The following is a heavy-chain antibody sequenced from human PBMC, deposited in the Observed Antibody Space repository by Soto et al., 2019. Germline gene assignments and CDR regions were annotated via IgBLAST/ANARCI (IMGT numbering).Heavy chain of an antibody. D-gene: IGHD3-10*01. CDR2: INHSGST. J-gene: IGHJ6*02. CDR1: GGSFSGYY. CDR3: ARGNGRYGSGSYYLGGSYYYYGMDV. Sequence: PSETLSLTCAVYGGSFSGYYWSWIRQPPGKGLEWIGEINHSGSTNYNPSLKSRVTISVDTSKNQFSLKLSSVTAADTAVYYCARGNGRYGSGSYYLGGSYYYYGMDVWGQGTTVT. V-gene: IGHV4-34*01.